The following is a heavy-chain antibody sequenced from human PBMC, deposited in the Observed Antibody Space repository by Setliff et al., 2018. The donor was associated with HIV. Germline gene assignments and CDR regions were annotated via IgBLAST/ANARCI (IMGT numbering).Heavy chain of an antibody. V-gene: IGHV4-4*08. D-gene: IGHD1-26*01. CDR2: IYTSGST. Sequence: PSETLSLTCTVSGGSISTYFWTWIRQPPGKGLEWIGYIYTSGSTNYNPSLKGLVTTSVDTSKNQFSLQLNSVTAADTAVYFCARTRAPYFFDFWGQGAQVTVSS. J-gene: IGHJ4*02. CDR3: ARTRAPYFFDF. CDR1: GGSISTYF.